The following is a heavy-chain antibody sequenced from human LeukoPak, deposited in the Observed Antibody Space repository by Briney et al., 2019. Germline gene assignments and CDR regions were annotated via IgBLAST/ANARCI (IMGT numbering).Heavy chain of an antibody. J-gene: IGHJ6*03. D-gene: IGHD3-22*01. V-gene: IGHV4-59*11. Sequence: PSETLSLTCTVSGGSISSHYWSWIRQPPGKGLEWIGYIYYSGSTNYNPSLKSRVAISVDTSKNQFSLKLSSVTAADTAVYYCARALPYDSSGYYADYYYYYMDVWGKGTTVTVSS. CDR2: IYYSGST. CDR3: ARALPYDSSGYYADYYYYYMDV. CDR1: GGSISSHY.